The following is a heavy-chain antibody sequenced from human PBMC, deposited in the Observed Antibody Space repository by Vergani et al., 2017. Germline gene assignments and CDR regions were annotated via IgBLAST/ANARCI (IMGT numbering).Heavy chain of an antibody. J-gene: IGHJ5*02. CDR3: ARDLGYGSGTNWFDP. CDR1: GGTSSSYT. V-gene: IGHV1-69*08. D-gene: IGHD3-10*01. CDR2: IIPILGIA. Sequence: QVQLVQSGAELKKPGSSVKFSCKSSGGTSSSYTISWVRQALGQGLEWMGRIIPILGIANYAQKFQGRVTLTAEKSTRTAYMELSSRGSEDTAVYYCARDLGYGSGTNWFDPWGQGTLVTVSS.